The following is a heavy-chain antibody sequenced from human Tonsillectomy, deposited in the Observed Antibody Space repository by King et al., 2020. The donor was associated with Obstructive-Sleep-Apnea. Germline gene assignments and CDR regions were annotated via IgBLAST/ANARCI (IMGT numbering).Heavy chain of an antibody. CDR1: GCTFSSYA. D-gene: IGHD4-23*01. J-gene: IGHJ6*02. CDR2: MSGSGGST. V-gene: IGHV3-23*04. CDR3: AKGRGNSYYYYYGMDV. Sequence: EQLVQSGGGLVQPGGSLRLSCAASGCTFSSYAMSWVRQAPGKGLEWVSAMSGSGGSTYYADSVKGRFTISRDNSKNTLYLQMNSLRAEDTAVYYCAKGRGNSYYYYYGMDVWGQGTTVTVSS.